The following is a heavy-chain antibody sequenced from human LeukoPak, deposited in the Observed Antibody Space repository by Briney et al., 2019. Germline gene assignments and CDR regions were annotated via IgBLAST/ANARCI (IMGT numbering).Heavy chain of an antibody. J-gene: IGHJ5*02. CDR1: GFTFSSYA. CDR2: ISGSGGST. V-gene: IGHV3-23*01. D-gene: IGHD2-2*02. Sequence: GGSLRLSCAASGFTFSSYAMSWVRQAPGKGLEWVSAISGSGGSTYYADSVKGRFTISRDNSKNTLYLQMNSLRAEDTAVYYCARDLTPVPAAIEGNWFDPWGQGTLVTVSS. CDR3: ARDLTPVPAAIEGNWFDP.